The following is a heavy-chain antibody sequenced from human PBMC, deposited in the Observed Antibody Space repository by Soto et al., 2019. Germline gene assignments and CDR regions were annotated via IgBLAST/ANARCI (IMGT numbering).Heavy chain of an antibody. D-gene: IGHD2-2*01. Sequence: PSETLSLTCTVSGASLSPHDWTWIRPPPGRGLEWIGHISYRGSTLYNPSLESRVTISVDRSRTQFSLKMSSVTAADTAVYYCARGRVVVPAAVMFNCLDPWGQGALVTVSS. CDR3: ARGRVVVPAAVMFNCLDP. J-gene: IGHJ5*02. V-gene: IGHV4-59*11. CDR2: ISYRGST. CDR1: GASLSPHD.